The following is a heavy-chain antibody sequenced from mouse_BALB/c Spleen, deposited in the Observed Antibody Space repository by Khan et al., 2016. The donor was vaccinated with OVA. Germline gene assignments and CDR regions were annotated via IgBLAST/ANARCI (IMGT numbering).Heavy chain of an antibody. D-gene: IGHD1-1*01. CDR1: GYTFTSYW. CDR2: TNPTNGRT. Sequence: VQLQQSGAELVKAGASVKMSCKASGYTFTSYWMHWVKQRLGQGLEWFAETNPTNGRTYYTEKFKSKATLTVDKSSSTAYMLLSGPTFEDSAVYYWARIKKIVATYFDYWGQGTTLTVSS. J-gene: IGHJ2*01. V-gene: IGHV1S81*02. CDR3: ARIKKIVATYFDY.